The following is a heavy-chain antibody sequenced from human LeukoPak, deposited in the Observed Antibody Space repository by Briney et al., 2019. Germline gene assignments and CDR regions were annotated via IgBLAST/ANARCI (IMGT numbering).Heavy chain of an antibody. V-gene: IGHV1-2*02. J-gene: IGHJ4*02. CDR1: GYSFTDNF. D-gene: IGHD3-9*01. CDR2: INPKCCGA. Sequence: TVKVSCKASGYSFTDNFDHWVRHPPAPGHELVWWINPKCCGANYAQNFHGRVTMTIEMPTSTAYMDLTRVRSEDAAVYYCARALRTDILTLDSWGQGTLVTVSS. CDR3: ARALRTDILTLDS.